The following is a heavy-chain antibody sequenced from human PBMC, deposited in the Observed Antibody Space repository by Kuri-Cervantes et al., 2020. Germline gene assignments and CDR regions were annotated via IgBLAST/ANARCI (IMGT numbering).Heavy chain of an antibody. CDR1: GFTFDDYA. CDR2: ISWNSGSI. V-gene: IGHV3-9*01. J-gene: IGHJ1*01. Sequence: LSLTCAASGFTFDDYAMHWVRQAPGKGLEWVSGISWNSGSIGYADSVKGRFTISRGNAKNSLYLQMNSLRAEDTALYYCAKVDAGSYYNKYFQHWGQGTLVTVSS. D-gene: IGHD1-26*01. CDR3: AKVDAGSYYNKYFQH.